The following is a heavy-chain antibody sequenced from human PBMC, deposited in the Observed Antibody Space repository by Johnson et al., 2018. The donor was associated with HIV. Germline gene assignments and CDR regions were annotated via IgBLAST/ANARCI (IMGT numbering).Heavy chain of an antibody. CDR1: GFTFSSYA. CDR3: ARGWELLTPAFDI. Sequence: QVQLVESGGGLVQPGGSLRLSCPASGFTFSSYAMHWVRQAPGKGLDWVAVISYDGSNKYYADSVKGRFTISRDNSKNTLYLQMGSLRAEDMAVYYCARGWELLTPAFDIWGQGTMVTVSS. V-gene: IGHV3-30*14. J-gene: IGHJ3*02. CDR2: ISYDGSNK. D-gene: IGHD1-26*01.